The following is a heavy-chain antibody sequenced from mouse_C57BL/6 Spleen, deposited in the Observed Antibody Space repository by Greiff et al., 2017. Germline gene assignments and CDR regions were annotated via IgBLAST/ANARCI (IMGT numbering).Heavy chain of an antibody. Sequence: EAGGGLVQPKGSLNLSCAASGFSFNTYAMHWVRQAPGKGLEWVARIRSKSTNYATYYADSVKDRFTISRDDSESMLYLQMNNLKTEDTAMYYCVGGYDGFAYWGQGTLVTVSA. D-gene: IGHD2-2*01. J-gene: IGHJ3*01. CDR3: VGGYDGFAY. CDR2: IRSKSTNYAT. V-gene: IGHV10-1*01. CDR1: GFSFNTYA.